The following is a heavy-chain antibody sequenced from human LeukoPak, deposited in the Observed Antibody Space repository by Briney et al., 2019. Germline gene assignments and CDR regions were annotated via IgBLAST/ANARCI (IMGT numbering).Heavy chain of an antibody. CDR1: GGTFSSYA. D-gene: IGHD3-10*01. CDR3: ARDLYYYGSGSYYDVFDV. CDR2: IIPIFGTA. V-gene: IGHV1-69*13. J-gene: IGHJ3*01. Sequence: SVKVSCKASGGTFSSYAISWVRQAPGQGLEWMGGIIPIFGTANYAQKFQGRVTITADESTSTAYMELSSLRSDDTAIYYCARDLYYYGSGSYYDVFDVWGQGTMVTVSS.